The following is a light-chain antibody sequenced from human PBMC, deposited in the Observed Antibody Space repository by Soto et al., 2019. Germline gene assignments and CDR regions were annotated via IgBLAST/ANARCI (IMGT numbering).Light chain of an antibody. V-gene: IGLV2-23*01. Sequence: QSVLTQPASVSGSPGQSITISCTGTSSDVGRYNLVSWYQQHPGEVPKVMIYEGSKRPSGVSNRFSGSKSGNTASLTISGLQAQDEADYYCCSHTGISYVFETSTKVTVL. CDR2: EGS. CDR1: SSDVGRYNL. J-gene: IGLJ1*01. CDR3: CSHTGISYV.